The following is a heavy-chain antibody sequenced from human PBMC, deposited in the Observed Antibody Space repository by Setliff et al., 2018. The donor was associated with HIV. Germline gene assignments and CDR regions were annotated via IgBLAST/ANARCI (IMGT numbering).Heavy chain of an antibody. J-gene: IGHJ3*01. V-gene: IGHV1-3*01. CDR3: VRDMGGTYYDDASDV. D-gene: IGHD3-16*01. Sequence: GASVKVSCKASGYTFRSYAIHWLRQAPGQKFEWLGWNNAGDGNKKYSQNFLGRVTFTRDTSASTAHMELSSLRSEDTAVYHCVRDMGGTYYDDASDVWGPGTRVPVS. CDR1: GYTFRSYA. CDR2: NNAGDGNK.